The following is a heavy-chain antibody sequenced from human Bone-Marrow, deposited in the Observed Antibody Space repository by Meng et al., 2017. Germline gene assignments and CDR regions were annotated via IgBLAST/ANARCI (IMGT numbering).Heavy chain of an antibody. CDR3: AVGGYSGYDVYDY. J-gene: IGHJ4*02. D-gene: IGHD5-12*01. CDR1: GFTFDDYA. Sequence: SLKISCAASGFTFDDYAMHWVRQAPGKGLEWVSGISWNSGSIGYADSVKGRFTISRDNSQNSLYLQINSLRAEDTAVYYCAVGGYSGYDVYDYWGQGTLVTVSS. CDR2: ISWNSGSI. V-gene: IGHV3-9*01.